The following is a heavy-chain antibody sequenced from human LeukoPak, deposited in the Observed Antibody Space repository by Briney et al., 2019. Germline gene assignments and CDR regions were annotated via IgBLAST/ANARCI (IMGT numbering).Heavy chain of an antibody. J-gene: IGHJ4*02. CDR2: IYYSGST. V-gene: IGHV4-59*08. D-gene: IGHD2-15*01. Sequence: SETLSLTCTVSGGSISSYYWSWIRQPPGKGLEWIGYIYYSGSTNYNPSLKSRVTISVDTSKNQFSLKLSSVTAADTAVYYCARRFLYCSGGSCSYYFDYWGQGTLVTVSS. CDR1: GGSISSYY. CDR3: ARRFLYCSGGSCSYYFDY.